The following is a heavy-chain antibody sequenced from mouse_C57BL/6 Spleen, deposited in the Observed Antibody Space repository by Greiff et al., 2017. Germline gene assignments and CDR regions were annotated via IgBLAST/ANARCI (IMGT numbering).Heavy chain of an antibody. CDR2: INPSNGGT. CDR1: GYTFTSYW. CDR3: ARCYYGSSYPAWFAY. J-gene: IGHJ3*01. D-gene: IGHD1-1*01. Sequence: QVQLQQPGTELVKPGASVKLSCKASGYTFTSYWMHWVKQRPGQGLEWIGKINPSNGGTNYNEKFKSKAPLTVDQSSSTAYMQLSSLTSEDSAVYYCARCYYGSSYPAWFAYWGQGTLVTVSA. V-gene: IGHV1-53*01.